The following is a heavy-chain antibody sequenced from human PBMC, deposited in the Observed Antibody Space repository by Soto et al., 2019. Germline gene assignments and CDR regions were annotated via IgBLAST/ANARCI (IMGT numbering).Heavy chain of an antibody. V-gene: IGHV4-59*01. CDR3: ERESRGYYWDF. D-gene: IGHD3-22*01. CDR2: IYYSGST. Sequence: RQHPGKELEWIGYIYYSGSTNYNPSLKSRVNISVDTSKNQFSLQLSSVTAADTGVYYCERESRGYYWDFWGQGTLVTVSS. J-gene: IGHJ4*02.